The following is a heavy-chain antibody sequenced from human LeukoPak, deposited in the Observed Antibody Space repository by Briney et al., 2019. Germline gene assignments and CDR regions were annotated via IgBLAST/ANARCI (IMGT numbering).Heavy chain of an antibody. V-gene: IGHV3-66*02. CDR2: ICSGGST. J-gene: IGHJ4*02. CDR3: ASDVEMATIYESY. CDR1: GFTVSSNY. Sequence: GGSLRLSCAASGFTVSSNYMSWVRQAPGKGLEWVSVICSGGSTYYADSVKGRFTISRDNSKNTLYLQMNSLRAEDTAVYYCASDVEMATIYESYWGQGTLVTVSS. D-gene: IGHD5-24*01.